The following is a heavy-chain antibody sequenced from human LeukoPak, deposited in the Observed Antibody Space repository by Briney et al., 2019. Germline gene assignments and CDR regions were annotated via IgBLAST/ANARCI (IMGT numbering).Heavy chain of an antibody. CDR1: GFTFSSYA. CDR2: ISGSGGST. V-gene: IGHV3-23*01. J-gene: IGHJ4*02. CDR3: AKAVSPYYDSSGYYDY. D-gene: IGHD3-22*01. Sequence: GGSLRLSCAASGFTFSSYAMSWVCQAPGKGLEWVSAISGSGGSTYYADSVKGRFTISRDNSKNTLYLQMNSLRAEDTAVYYCAKAVSPYYDSSGYYDYWGQGTLVTVSS.